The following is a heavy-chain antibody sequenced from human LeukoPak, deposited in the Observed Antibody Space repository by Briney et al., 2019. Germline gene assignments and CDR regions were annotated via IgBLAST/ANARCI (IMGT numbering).Heavy chain of an antibody. CDR1: GFTFSSYG. V-gene: IGHV3-30*18. CDR3: AKDGSVATMHYYYMDV. CDR2: ISYDGSNK. J-gene: IGHJ6*03. Sequence: PGGSLRLSCAASGFTFSSYGMHWVRQAPGKGLEWVAVISYDGSNKYYADSVKGRFTISRDNSKNTLYLQMNSLRAEDTAVYYCAKDGSVATMHYYYMDVWGKGTTVTVSS. D-gene: IGHD5-12*01.